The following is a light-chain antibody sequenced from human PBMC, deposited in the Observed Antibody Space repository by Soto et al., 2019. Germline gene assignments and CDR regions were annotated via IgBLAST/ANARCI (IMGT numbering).Light chain of an antibody. CDR2: EAS. V-gene: IGKV1-33*01. CDR1: QVITTS. Sequence: DIRMTQSPSSLSASLGDRITITCQASQVITTSLSWFQQRPGKAPRLLSIEASYLEAGVPSRFSGSGSGTDFSLTISSLQPEDIARYYCQQYDSSSPTFGQGTRLGIK. CDR3: QQYDSSSPT. J-gene: IGKJ2*01.